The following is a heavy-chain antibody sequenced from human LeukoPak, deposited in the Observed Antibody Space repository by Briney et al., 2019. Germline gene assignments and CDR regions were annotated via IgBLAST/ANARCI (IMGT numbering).Heavy chain of an antibody. V-gene: IGHV4-39*07. CDR3: AREDRSWASDY. Sequence: SETLSLTCAVSGGSIRNSSFYWGWIRQPPGKGLEWIGEINHSGSTNYNPSLKSRVTISVDTSKNQFSLKLSSVTAADTAVYYCAREDRSWASDYWGQGTLVTVSS. J-gene: IGHJ4*02. CDR1: GGSIRNSSFY. CDR2: INHSGST. D-gene: IGHD1-14*01.